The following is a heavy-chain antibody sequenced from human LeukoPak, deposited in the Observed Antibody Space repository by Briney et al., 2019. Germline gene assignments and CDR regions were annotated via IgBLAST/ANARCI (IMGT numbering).Heavy chain of an antibody. J-gene: IGHJ5*02. Sequence: GRSLRLSCAASGFSFSGYGMHWVRQAPGKGLEWVAVIWYDGSNKYYADSVKGRFTISRDNAKNTLSLQMNSLSAEDTAVYYCARSNYDSTTFYYHLDLWGQGTLVTVSS. CDR2: IWYDGSNK. D-gene: IGHD2/OR15-2a*01. V-gene: IGHV3-33*01. CDR3: ARSNYDSTTFYYHLDL. CDR1: GFSFSGYG.